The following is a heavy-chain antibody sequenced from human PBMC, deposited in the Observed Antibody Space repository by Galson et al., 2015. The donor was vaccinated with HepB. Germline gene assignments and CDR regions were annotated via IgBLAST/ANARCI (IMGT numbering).Heavy chain of an antibody. CDR3: ARDDNPIVGATRRTYYYYGMDV. J-gene: IGHJ6*02. CDR1: GFTFSDYY. V-gene: IGHV3-11*06. D-gene: IGHD1-26*01. CDR2: ISSSSSYT. Sequence: SLRLSCAASGFTFSDYYMSWIRQAPGKGLEWVSYISSSSSYTNYADSVKGRFTISRDNAKNSLYLQMNSLRAEDTAVHYCARDDNPIVGATRRTYYYYGMDVWGQGTTVTVSS.